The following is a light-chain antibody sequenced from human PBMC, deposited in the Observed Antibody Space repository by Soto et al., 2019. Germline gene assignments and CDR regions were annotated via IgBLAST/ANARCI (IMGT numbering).Light chain of an antibody. CDR3: CSYVGSSLI. V-gene: IGLV2-23*01. Sequence: QSALTQPASVSGSPGQSITISCTGTSSDVGSYNLVSWYQQHPGKAPKVMIYEGSKRPSGVSNRFSGSKSGNTASLTISGIEAEDEADYYCCSYVGSSLIFGGGTKLTVL. J-gene: IGLJ2*01. CDR2: EGS. CDR1: SSDVGSYNL.